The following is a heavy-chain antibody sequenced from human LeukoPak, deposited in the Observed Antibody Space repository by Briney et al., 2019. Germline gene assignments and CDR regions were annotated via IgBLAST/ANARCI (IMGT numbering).Heavy chain of an antibody. D-gene: IGHD5-12*01. CDR2: VYPSGST. V-gene: IGHV4-61*02. CDR1: GGSISSDGYY. CDR3: ARVFGGSDFNYYYYYMDV. J-gene: IGHJ6*03. Sequence: SQTLSLTCTVSGGSISSDGYYWSWIRQPAGKGLEWIGRVYPSGSTIYNPSLKSRVAISVDTSKNQFSLKLSSVTAADTAVYYCARVFGGSDFNYYYYYMDVWGKGTTVTISS.